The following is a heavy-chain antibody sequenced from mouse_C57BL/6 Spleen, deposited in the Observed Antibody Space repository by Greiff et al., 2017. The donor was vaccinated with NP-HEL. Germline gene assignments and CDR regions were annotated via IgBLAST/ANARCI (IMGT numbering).Heavy chain of an antibody. V-gene: IGHV2-6*01. J-gene: IGHJ4*01. Sequence: VKVVESGPGLVAPSQSLSITCTVSGFSLTSYGVDWVRQSPGKGLEWLGVIWGVGSTNYNSALKSRLSISKDNSKSQVFLKMNSLQTDDTAMYYCARELGFYAMDYWGQGTSVTVSS. D-gene: IGHD4-1*01. CDR3: ARELGFYAMDY. CDR2: IWGVGST. CDR1: GFSLTSYG.